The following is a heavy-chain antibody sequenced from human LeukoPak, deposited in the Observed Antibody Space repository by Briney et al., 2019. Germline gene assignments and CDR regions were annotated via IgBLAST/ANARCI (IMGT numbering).Heavy chain of an antibody. CDR3: ARDPYYYDSSGYGY. CDR1: GFTFSSYG. Sequence: GDLRLSCAATGFTFSSYGMHWVGQSPGKGLEWMEDIWYDVSNKYYADSVKDRLTISRDNHKNTLYLQLTRLRGEDTAVYYCARDPYYYDSSGYGYWGQGTLVTVSS. V-gene: IGHV3-33*01. CDR2: IWYDVSNK. J-gene: IGHJ4*02. D-gene: IGHD3-22*01.